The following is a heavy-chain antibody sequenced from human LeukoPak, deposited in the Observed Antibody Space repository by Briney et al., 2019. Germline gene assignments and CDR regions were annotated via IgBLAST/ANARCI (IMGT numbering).Heavy chain of an antibody. CDR3: ARSVHYDILTGYYSLYYFDY. D-gene: IGHD3-9*01. CDR1: GYSFTSYW. J-gene: IGHJ4*02. V-gene: IGHV5-51*01. CDR2: IYPGDSDT. Sequence: GESLKISCKGSGYSFTSYWIGWVRQMPGKGLEWMGIIYPGDSDTRYSPSFQGQVTISADKSISTAYLQWSSLKASDTAMYYCARSVHYDILTGYYSLYYFDYWGQGTLVTVSS.